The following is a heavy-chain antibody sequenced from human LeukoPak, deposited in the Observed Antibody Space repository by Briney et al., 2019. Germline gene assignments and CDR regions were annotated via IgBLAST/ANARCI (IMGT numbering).Heavy chain of an antibody. D-gene: IGHD6-19*01. Sequence: PSQTLSLTCTVSGGSISSGSYYWSWIRQPPGKGLEWIGYIYHSGSTYYNPSLKSRVTISVDRSKNQFSLKLSSVTAADTAVYYCARVASSGWPFDYWGQGTLVTVSS. J-gene: IGHJ4*02. CDR3: ARVASSGWPFDY. V-gene: IGHV4-30-2*01. CDR1: GGSISSGSYY. CDR2: IYHSGST.